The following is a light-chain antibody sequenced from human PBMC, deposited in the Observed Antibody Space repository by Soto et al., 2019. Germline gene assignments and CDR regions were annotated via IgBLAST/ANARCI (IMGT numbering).Light chain of an antibody. CDR1: QSLVHGDGNTY. V-gene: IGKV2-24*01. CDR3: MQATQSYT. CDR2: MIS. J-gene: IGKJ2*01. Sequence: EIVMTQTPLSSPVTLGQPASISCRSSQSLVHGDGNTYLSWLQQRPGQPPRLLIYMISNRFSGVPDRFTGSGAGTDFTLRISRVDAEDVGVYYCMQATQSYTFGQGTKLEIK.